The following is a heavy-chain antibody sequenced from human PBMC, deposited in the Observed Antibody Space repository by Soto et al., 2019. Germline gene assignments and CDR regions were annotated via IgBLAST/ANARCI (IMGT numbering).Heavy chain of an antibody. CDR1: GGSISSGGYY. V-gene: IGHV4-31*03. J-gene: IGHJ6*03. CDR3: ARVTYYYYYYMDV. CDR2: IYYSGST. Sequence: SETLSLTCTVSGGSISSGGYYWSWIRQHPGKGLEWIGYIYYSGSTYNNPSLKSRVTISVDTSKNQFSLKLSSVTAADTAVYYCARVTYYYYYYMDVWGKGTTVTVSS.